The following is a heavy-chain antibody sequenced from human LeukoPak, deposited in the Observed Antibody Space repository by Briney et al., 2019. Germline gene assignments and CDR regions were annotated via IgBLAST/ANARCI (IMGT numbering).Heavy chain of an antibody. CDR2: IYHSGST. J-gene: IGHJ4*02. D-gene: IGHD6-13*01. CDR3: ARAPGIAAAGTRYFDY. Sequence: SETLSLTCTVSGGSISSGDYYWSWIRQPPGKGLEWIGYIYHSGSTYYNPSLKSRVTISVDTSKNQFSLKLSSVTAADTAVYYCARAPGIAAAGTRYFDYWGQGTLVTVSS. CDR1: GGSISSGDYY. V-gene: IGHV4-30-4*01.